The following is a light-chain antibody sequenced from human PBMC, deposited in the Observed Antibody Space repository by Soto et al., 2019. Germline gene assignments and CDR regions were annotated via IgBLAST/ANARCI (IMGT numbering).Light chain of an antibody. Sequence: EIVLTQSPATLSVSPGERATLSCRASQSVRSYLAWYQQKPGQAPRLLIYDASNRATGIPARFSGSGSGTDFTLTISSLEPEDFAVYYCQQRSNWPPITFGQGTRLEIK. CDR1: QSVRSY. CDR3: QQRSNWPPIT. V-gene: IGKV3-11*01. J-gene: IGKJ5*01. CDR2: DAS.